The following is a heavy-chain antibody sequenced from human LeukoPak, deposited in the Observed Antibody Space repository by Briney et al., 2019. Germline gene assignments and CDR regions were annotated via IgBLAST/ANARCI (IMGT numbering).Heavy chain of an antibody. CDR3: ARHRRSSYGSNCFDP. J-gene: IGHJ5*02. V-gene: IGHV4-39*01. D-gene: IGHD5-18*01. CDR2: IYYSGST. Sequence: SETLSLTCTVSGGSISSSSYYWGWIRQPPGKGLEWIGSIYYSGSTYYNPSLKSRVTISVDTSKNQFSLKLSSVTAADTAVYYCARHRRSSYGSNCFDPWGQGTLATVSS. CDR1: GGSISSSSYY.